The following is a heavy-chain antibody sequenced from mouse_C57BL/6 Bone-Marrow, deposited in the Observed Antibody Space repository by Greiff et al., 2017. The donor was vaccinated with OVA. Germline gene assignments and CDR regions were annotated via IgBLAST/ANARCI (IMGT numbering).Heavy chain of an antibody. D-gene: IGHD1-1*01. J-gene: IGHJ1*03. Sequence: VQLQQPGAELVMPGASVKLSCKASGYTFTSYWMHWVKQRPGQGLEWIGEIDPSDSYTNYNQKFKGKSTLTVDKSSSTAYMQLSSLTSEDSAVYYCARDYYGSSYLWYFDVWGTGTTVTVSS. V-gene: IGHV1-69*01. CDR3: ARDYYGSSYLWYFDV. CDR2: IDPSDSYT. CDR1: GYTFTSYW.